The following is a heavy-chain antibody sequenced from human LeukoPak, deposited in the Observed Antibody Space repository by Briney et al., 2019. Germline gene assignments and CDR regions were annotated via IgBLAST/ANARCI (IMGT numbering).Heavy chain of an antibody. CDR2: IIPIFGTA. J-gene: IGHJ5*02. D-gene: IGHD3-10*01. CDR1: GGTFSSYA. V-gene: IGHV1-69*05. CDR3: ARAGLQNNWFDP. Sequence: SVKVSCKASGGTFSSYAISWVRQAPGQGLEWMGGIIPIFGTANHAQKFQGRVTITTDESTSTAYMELSSLRSEDTAVYYCARAGLQNNWFDPWGQGTLVTVSS.